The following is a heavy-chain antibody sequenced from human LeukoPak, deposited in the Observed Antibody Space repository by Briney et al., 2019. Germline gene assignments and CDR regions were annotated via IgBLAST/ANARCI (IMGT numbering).Heavy chain of an antibody. Sequence: PSETLSLTCTVSGGSISSSSYYWGWVRQPPGKGLEWIGSIYYSGSTYYNPSLKSRVTISVDTSKNQFSLKLSSVTAADTAVYYCARDRGGVPAAMYWFDPWGQGTLVTVSS. CDR2: IYYSGST. D-gene: IGHD2-2*01. V-gene: IGHV4-39*07. CDR1: GGSISSSSYY. CDR3: ARDRGGVPAAMYWFDP. J-gene: IGHJ5*02.